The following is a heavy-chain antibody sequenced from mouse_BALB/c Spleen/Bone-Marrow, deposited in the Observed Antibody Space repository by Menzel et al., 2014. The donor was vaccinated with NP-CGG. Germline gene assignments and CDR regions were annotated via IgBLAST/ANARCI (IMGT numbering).Heavy chain of an antibody. V-gene: IGHV14-3*02. Sequence: VQLQQSGAELVKPGASVKLSCTASGFNIKDSYMHWVKQRPEQGLEWIGRIDPANGNTKYDQKFQGKATITADTSSNTAFLRLCCLASEVTSGYYCASYCYGSCGFAYWGQGTLVTVSA. CDR3: ASYCYGSCGFAY. CDR1: GFNIKDSY. J-gene: IGHJ3*01. D-gene: IGHD1-1*01. CDR2: IDPANGNT.